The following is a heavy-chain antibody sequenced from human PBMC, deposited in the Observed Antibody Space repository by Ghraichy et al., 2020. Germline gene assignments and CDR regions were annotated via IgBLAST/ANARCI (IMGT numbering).Heavy chain of an antibody. CDR2: INPNSGGT. J-gene: IGHJ4*02. CDR3: ARESDLAIVPLMHY. V-gene: IGHV1-2*02. Sequence: ASVKVSCKASGYTFTGYYMHWVRQAPGQGLEWMGWINPNSGGTNYAQKFQGRVTMTRDTSISTAYMELSRLRSDDTAVYYCARESDLAIVPLMHYWGQGTLVTVSS. D-gene: IGHD1-26*01. CDR1: GYTFTGYY.